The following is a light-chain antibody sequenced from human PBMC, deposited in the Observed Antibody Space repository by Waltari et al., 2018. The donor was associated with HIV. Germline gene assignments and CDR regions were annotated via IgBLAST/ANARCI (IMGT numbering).Light chain of an antibody. CDR1: QDISSY. V-gene: IGKV1-8*01. J-gene: IGKJ1*01. CDR3: QQYYNYPRT. Sequence: SPSSFSASTGDRVTITCRASQDISSYLAWYQQKPGKAPKLLINAASTLQTGFPSRFNGSGSGTDFTLTISCLQSEDFATYYCQQYYNYPRTFGQGTRVEIK. CDR2: AAS.